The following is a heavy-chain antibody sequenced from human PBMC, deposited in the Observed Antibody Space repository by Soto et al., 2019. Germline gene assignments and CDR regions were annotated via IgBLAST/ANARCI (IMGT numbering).Heavy chain of an antibody. CDR3: ARSKTTIDVDTASLAPYYFDY. Sequence: GASVKVSCKASGYTFTSYYMHWVRQAPGQGLEWMGIINPSGGSTSYAQKFQGRVTMTRDTSTSTVYMELISLRSEDTAVYYCARSKTTIDVDTASLAPYYFDYWGQGTLVTVSS. V-gene: IGHV1-46*01. D-gene: IGHD5-18*01. CDR1: GYTFTSYY. J-gene: IGHJ4*02. CDR2: INPSGGST.